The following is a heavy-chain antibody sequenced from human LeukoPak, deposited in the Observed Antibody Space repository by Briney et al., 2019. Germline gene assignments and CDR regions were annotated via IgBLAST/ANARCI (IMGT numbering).Heavy chain of an antibody. Sequence: GGSLRLSCAASGFNFRDAAMTWVRPAPGKGLEWVSLISFSGDNSYYADSVKGRFTISRDNSKNTLSLQMNSPRVEDTAIYYCAKDIQLSTWGLGTMVTVSS. CDR2: ISFSGDNS. D-gene: IGHD5-24*01. CDR3: AKDIQLST. J-gene: IGHJ3*01. CDR1: GFNFRDAA. V-gene: IGHV3-23*01.